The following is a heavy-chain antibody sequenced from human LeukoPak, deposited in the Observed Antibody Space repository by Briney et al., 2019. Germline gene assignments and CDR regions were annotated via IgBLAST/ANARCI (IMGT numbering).Heavy chain of an antibody. CDR3: ARGARTAAGTFYFDY. V-gene: IGHV4-4*07. CDR1: GGSISSYY. CDR2: IYTSGST. D-gene: IGHD6-13*01. Sequence: PSETLSLTCTVSGGSISSYYWSWIRQPAGKGLEWIGRIYTSGSTNYNPSLKSPVTMSVDTSKNQFSLKLSSVTAADTAVYYCARGARTAAGTFYFDYWGQGTLVTVSS. J-gene: IGHJ4*02.